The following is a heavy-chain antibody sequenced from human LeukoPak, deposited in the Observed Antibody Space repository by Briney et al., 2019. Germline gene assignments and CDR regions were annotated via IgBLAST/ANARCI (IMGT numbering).Heavy chain of an antibody. Sequence: GGSLRLSCTVSELNFGNYALSWVRQAPGKGLEWVAVISYDGSNKYYADSVKGRFTISRDNSKNTLYLQMNSLRAEDAAVYYCARAASSSGWYAHAFDIWGQGTMVTVSS. CDR1: ELNFGNYA. CDR2: ISYDGSNK. J-gene: IGHJ3*02. V-gene: IGHV3-30-3*01. D-gene: IGHD6-19*01. CDR3: ARAASSSGWYAHAFDI.